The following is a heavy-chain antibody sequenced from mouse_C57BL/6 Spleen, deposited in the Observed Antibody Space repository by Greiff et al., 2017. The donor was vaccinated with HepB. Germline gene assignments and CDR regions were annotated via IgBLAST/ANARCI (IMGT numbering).Heavy chain of an antibody. Sequence: VKLVESGPGLVQPSQSLSITCTVSGFSLTSYGVHWVRQSPGKGLEWLGVIWSGGSTDYNAAFISRLSISKDNSKSQVFFKMNSLQADDTAIYYCARNPLYYYGSRYYYAMDYWGQGTSVTVSS. CDR2: IWSGGST. CDR3: ARNPLYYYGSRYYYAMDY. J-gene: IGHJ4*01. D-gene: IGHD1-1*01. V-gene: IGHV2-2*01. CDR1: GFSLTSYG.